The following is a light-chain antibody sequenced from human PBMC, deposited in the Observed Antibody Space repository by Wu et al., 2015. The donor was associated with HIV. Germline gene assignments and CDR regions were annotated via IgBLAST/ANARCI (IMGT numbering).Light chain of an antibody. CDR2: GAS. V-gene: IGKV3-15*01. J-gene: IGKJ1*01. Sequence: EIVLTQSPGTLSLSPGERATLSCKASQSVSTTYLAWYQQKPGQAPRLLIYGASTRATGIPARFSGSGSGTEFTLAISSMQSEDFAVYYCQQYNYWPMWKFGQGTKVEIK. CDR3: QQYNYWPMWK. CDR1: QSVSTTY.